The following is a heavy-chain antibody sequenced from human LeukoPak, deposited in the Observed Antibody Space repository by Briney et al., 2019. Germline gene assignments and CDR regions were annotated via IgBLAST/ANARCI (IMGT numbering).Heavy chain of an antibody. Sequence: GGSLRLSCAASGFTFSSYSMNWVRQASGKGLEWVSSIRSSSSYIYYADSVKGRFTISRDNAKNSLYLQMNSLRAEDTAVYYCARDAQRLVVPATNWFDPWGQGPWSSSPQ. CDR3: ARDAQRLVVPATNWFDP. D-gene: IGHD2-2*01. J-gene: IGHJ5*02. CDR1: GFTFSSYS. V-gene: IGHV3-21*01. CDR2: IRSSSSYI.